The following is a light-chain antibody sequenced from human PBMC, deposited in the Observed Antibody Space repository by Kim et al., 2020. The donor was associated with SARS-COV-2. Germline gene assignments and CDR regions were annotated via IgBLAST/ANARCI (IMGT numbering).Light chain of an antibody. Sequence: SASEGDRVTISCRASQSISTWLAWYQQKPGKAPKLLIYKASTLESGVPSRFSGSGSGTEFTLTISSLQPDDFATYYCQQYTTYWTFGQGTKVDIK. J-gene: IGKJ1*01. CDR3: QQYTTYWT. V-gene: IGKV1-5*03. CDR2: KAS. CDR1: QSISTW.